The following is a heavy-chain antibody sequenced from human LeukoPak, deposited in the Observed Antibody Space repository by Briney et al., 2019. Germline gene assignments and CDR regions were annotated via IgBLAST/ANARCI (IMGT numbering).Heavy chain of an antibody. CDR1: GYTFTGYY. CDR3: AREKRGSGYSSGWYWFDP. CDR2: SNPNSGGT. V-gene: IGHV1-2*02. D-gene: IGHD6-19*01. J-gene: IGHJ5*02. Sequence: ASVKVSCKASGYTFTGYYMHWVRQAPGQGLEWMGWSNPNSGGTNYAQKFQGRVTMTRDTSISTAYMELSRLRSDDTAVYYCAREKRGSGYSSGWYWFDPWGQGTLVTVSS.